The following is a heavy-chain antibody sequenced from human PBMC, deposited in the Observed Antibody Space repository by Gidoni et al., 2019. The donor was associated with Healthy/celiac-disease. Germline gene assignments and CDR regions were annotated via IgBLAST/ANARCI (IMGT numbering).Heavy chain of an antibody. D-gene: IGHD3-22*01. CDR1: GGTFSSYA. CDR2: IIPIFGTA. J-gene: IGHJ6*02. CDR3: AREIVVVSPPTYYYYYGMDV. Sequence: QVQLVQSGGEVKKPGSSVKVSCKASGGTFSSYAISWVRPAPGQGLEWMGGIIPIFGTANYAQKFQGRVTITADESTSTAYMELSSLGSEDTAVYYCAREIVVVSPPTYYYYYGMDVWGQGTTVTVSS. V-gene: IGHV1-69*01.